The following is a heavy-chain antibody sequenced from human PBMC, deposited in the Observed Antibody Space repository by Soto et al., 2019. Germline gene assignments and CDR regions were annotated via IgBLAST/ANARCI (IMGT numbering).Heavy chain of an antibody. Sequence: SESLSLTCTVSGGSTSSDNYWSWIRQPPGKGLEWIGHIYYSGNTDYNPSLKSRLAISIDTSKNQFSLKLSSVTAADTAVYFCAREGGESSDGLYYFDSWGQGSLVTVSS. J-gene: IGHJ4*02. CDR3: AREGGESSDGLYYFDS. CDR2: IYYSGNT. D-gene: IGHD3-16*01. CDR1: GGSTSSDNY. V-gene: IGHV4-30-4*01.